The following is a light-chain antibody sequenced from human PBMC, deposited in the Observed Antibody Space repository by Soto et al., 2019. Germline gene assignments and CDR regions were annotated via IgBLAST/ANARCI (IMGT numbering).Light chain of an antibody. CDR3: CSYAGSNILL. CDR2: DVT. V-gene: IGLV2-11*01. Sequence: QSALTQPRSVSGSPGQSITISCTGTSSDVGAYNYVSWYQQHPGKAPKVMIYDVTQRPSGVPDRFSGSKSDNTASLTISGHQAEDEADYYCCSYAGSNILLLGGGTQLTVL. CDR1: SSDVGAYNY. J-gene: IGLJ7*01.